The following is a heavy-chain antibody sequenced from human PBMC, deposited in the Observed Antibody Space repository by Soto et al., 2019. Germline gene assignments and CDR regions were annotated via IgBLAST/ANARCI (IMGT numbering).Heavy chain of an antibody. Sequence: QVQLQESGPGLVKPSETLSLTCTVSGGSIRSYYWSWIRPPPGKGLEWIGYIYYSGSPNYNPSLMRLVPISVVTSNNQCSLKLSFVPAADPAVYYCARVPYLDILTGNLSFDYLGQGTLVTVSS. CDR3: ARVPYLDILTGNLSFDY. D-gene: IGHD3-9*01. V-gene: IGHV4-59*01. CDR2: IYYSGSP. J-gene: IGHJ4*02. CDR1: GGSIRSYY.